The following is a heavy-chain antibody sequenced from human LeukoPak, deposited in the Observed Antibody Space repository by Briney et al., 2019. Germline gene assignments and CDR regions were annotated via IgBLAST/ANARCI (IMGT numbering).Heavy chain of an antibody. CDR1: GFTFDDYA. CDR2: ISWNSGSI. V-gene: IGHV3-9*01. D-gene: IGHD4-17*01. Sequence: GRSLRLSCAASGFTFDDYAMHWVRQAPGEGLEWVSGISWNSGSIGYADSVKGRFTISRDNAKNSLYLQMNSLRAEDTALYYCAKDPARKVTTRFDYWGQGTLVTVSS. CDR3: AKDPARKVTTRFDY. J-gene: IGHJ4*02.